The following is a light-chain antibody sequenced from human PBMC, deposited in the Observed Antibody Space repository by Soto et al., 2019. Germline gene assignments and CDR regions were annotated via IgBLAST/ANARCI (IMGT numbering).Light chain of an antibody. Sequence: IQMTQSPSTLSASVGDRVAITCRASQSIGIWLAWYQQKPGKAPRFLIYTASTLESGVPSRFSGCGSGTDFTLTISSLQPDDFATYYSQQYKDYSWSFGQGTKVEFK. CDR1: QSIGIW. CDR2: TAS. V-gene: IGKV1-5*03. CDR3: QQYKDYSWS. J-gene: IGKJ1*01.